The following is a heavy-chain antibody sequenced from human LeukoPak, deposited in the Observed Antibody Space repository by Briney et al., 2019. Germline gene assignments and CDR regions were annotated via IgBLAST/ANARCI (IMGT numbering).Heavy chain of an antibody. CDR1: GGSISSSNW. J-gene: IGHJ6*03. V-gene: IGHV4-4*02. D-gene: IGHD3-3*01. Sequence: PSGTLSLTCAVSGGSISSSNWWSWVRQPPGKGLEWIGEIYHSGSTNYNPSLKSRVTISVEKSKNQFSLKLSSVTAADTAVYYCARGSDFWSGYYREDYYYYYMDVWGKGTTVTVSS. CDR2: IYHSGST. CDR3: ARGSDFWSGYYREDYYYYYMDV.